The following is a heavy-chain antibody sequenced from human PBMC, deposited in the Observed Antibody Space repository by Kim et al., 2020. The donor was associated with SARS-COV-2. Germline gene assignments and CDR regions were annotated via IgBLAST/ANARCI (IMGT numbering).Heavy chain of an antibody. J-gene: IGHJ4*02. V-gene: IGHV4-4*07. D-gene: IGHD3-16*02. CDR3: ARESRLKVWGSYRYIYFDY. CDR2: IYTSGST. Sequence: SETLSLTCTVSGGSISSYYWSWIRQPAGKGLEWIGRIYTSGSTNYNPSLKSRVTMSVDTSKNQFSLKLSSVTAADTAVYYCARESRLKVWGSYRYIYFDYWGQGTLVTVSS. CDR1: GGSISSYY.